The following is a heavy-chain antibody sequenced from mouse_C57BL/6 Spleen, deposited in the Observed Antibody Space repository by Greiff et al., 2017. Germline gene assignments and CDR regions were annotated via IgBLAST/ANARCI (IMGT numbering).Heavy chain of an antibody. J-gene: IGHJ3*01. D-gene: IGHD2-4*01. CDR2: IYPGDGDT. CDR1: GYAFSSYW. V-gene: IGHV1-80*01. CDR3: ARSDYYDYDMFAY. Sequence: QVHVKQSGAELVKPGASVKISCKASGYAFSSYWMNWVKQRPGKGLEWIGQIYPGDGDTNYNGKFKGKATLTADKSSSTAYMQLSSLTSEDSAVYFCARSDYYDYDMFAYWGQGTLVTVSA.